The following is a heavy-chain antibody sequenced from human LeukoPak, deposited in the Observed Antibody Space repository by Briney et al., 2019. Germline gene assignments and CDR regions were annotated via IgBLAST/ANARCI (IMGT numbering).Heavy chain of an antibody. CDR3: ARDLSYDSSFYYYYMDV. J-gene: IGHJ6*03. CDR1: GFTFNTYG. CDR2: ITSSGGST. D-gene: IGHD3-22*01. V-gene: IGHV3-23*01. Sequence: GGTLRLSCAASGFTFNTYGMTWVRQAPGKGLEWVSAITSSGGSTYYGDSVKGRFTISRDNSRNTLYLQMNSLRVDDTAVYYCARDLSYDSSFYYYYMDVWGKGTTVTISS.